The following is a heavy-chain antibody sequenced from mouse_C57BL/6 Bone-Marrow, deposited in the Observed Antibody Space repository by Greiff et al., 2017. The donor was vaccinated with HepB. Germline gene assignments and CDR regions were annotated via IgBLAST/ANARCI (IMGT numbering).Heavy chain of an antibody. V-gene: IGHV10-1*01. D-gene: IGHD3-3*01. CDR3: VRSRGAGHFDY. CDR2: IRSKSNNYAT. CDR1: GFSFNTYA. J-gene: IGHJ2*01. Sequence: EVKLMESGGGLVQPKGSLKLSCAASGFSFNTYAMNWVRQAPGKGLEWVARIRSKSNNYATYYADSVKDRFTISRDDSESMLYLQMNNLKTEDTAMYYCVRSRGAGHFDYWGQGTTLTVSS.